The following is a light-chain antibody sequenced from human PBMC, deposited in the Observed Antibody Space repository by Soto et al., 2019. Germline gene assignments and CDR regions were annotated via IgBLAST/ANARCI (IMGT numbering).Light chain of an antibody. CDR1: QSVSSSY. V-gene: IGKV3-20*01. J-gene: IGKJ3*01. CDR3: QQYGSSPPT. CDR2: GAS. Sequence: EIVLTQSPGTLSLSPGERATLSCRASQSVSSSYLAWYQQKPGQAPRHLIYGASSRATGIPDRFSGSGSGTDFTLTISRLEPEDFAVYYCQQYGSSPPTFGPGTKVDIK.